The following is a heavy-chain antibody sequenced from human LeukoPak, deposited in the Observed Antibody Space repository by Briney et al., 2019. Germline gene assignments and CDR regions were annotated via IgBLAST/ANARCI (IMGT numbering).Heavy chain of an antibody. CDR1: GFTFSSYA. J-gene: IGHJ6*02. D-gene: IGHD6-19*01. CDR2: ISGSGGST. V-gene: IGHV3-23*01. Sequence: GGSLRPSCAASGFTFSSYAMSWVRQAPGKGLEWVSAISGSGGSTYYADSVKGRFTISRDNSKNTLYLQMNSLRAEDTAVYYCAPAKGLAVAGTFAYYGMDVWGQGTTVTVSS. CDR3: APAKGLAVAGTFAYYGMDV.